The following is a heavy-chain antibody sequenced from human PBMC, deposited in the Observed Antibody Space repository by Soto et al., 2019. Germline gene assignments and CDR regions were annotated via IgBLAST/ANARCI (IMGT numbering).Heavy chain of an antibody. V-gene: IGHV3-66*01. D-gene: IGHD5-12*01. Sequence: QLVESGGGLVQPGGSLRLSCAASGFSVSHNYMRWVREAPGKGLEWVSLIYSGGSTYYADSVKGRFTISRDNSKNTLFLQMNSLRVEDTAVDYCARDRGYRWGQGTMVTVSS. CDR3: ARDRGYR. J-gene: IGHJ3*01. CDR2: IYSGGST. CDR1: GFSVSHNY.